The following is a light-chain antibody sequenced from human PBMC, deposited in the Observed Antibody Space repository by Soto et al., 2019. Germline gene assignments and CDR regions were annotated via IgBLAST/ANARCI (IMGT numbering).Light chain of an antibody. CDR2: DTS. Sequence: EVVMTQSPATLSVSPGERATLSCRASQSVSRDVAWYQKKPGQAPRLLIYDTSSRASGIPDRFSGSGSGTDFTLTISRLEPEDFAVYYCQQCGSSPETFGQGTKVDNK. CDR1: QSVSRD. V-gene: IGKV3-20*01. J-gene: IGKJ1*01. CDR3: QQCGSSPET.